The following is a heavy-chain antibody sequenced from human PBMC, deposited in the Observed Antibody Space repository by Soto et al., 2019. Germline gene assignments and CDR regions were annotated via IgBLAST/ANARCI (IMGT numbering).Heavy chain of an antibody. V-gene: IGHV3-48*03. D-gene: IGHD3-10*02. CDR3: ARGSYGRLRSGRGPSFDY. J-gene: IGHJ4*02. CDR1: GFTFSSYE. CDR2: ISSSGSSI. Sequence: GGSLRLSCAASGFTFSSYEMNWVRQAPGKGLEWISYISSSGSSIYYADSVKGRFTISRDYANNSLYLQMNSLGAEDTAVYYCARGSYGRLRSGRGPSFDYWGQGTLVTV.